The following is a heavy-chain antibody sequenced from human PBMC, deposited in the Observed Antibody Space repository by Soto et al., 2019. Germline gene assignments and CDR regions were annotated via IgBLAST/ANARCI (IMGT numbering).Heavy chain of an antibody. V-gene: IGHV4-59*12. CDR2: IYYSGST. J-gene: IGHJ3*02. D-gene: IGHD2-15*01. CDR1: GGSISSNY. CDR3: AREASLRYCSGGSCDDAFDI. Sequence: SETLSLTCHVSGGSISSNYWSWIRQPPGKGLEWIGYIYYSGSTNYNPSLKSRVTISVDTSENQFSLKLSSVTAADTAVYYCAREASLRYCSGGSCDDAFDIWGQGTMVTVSS.